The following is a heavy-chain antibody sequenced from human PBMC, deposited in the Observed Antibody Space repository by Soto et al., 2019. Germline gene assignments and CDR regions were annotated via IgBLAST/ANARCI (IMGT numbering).Heavy chain of an antibody. V-gene: IGHV3-23*01. Sequence: EVQLLESEGGLVQPGGSLRLSCAASGFTFSNYAMNWVRQAPGKGLEWVSAIANSGAGIYYADSVKGRFTISRDNSKNPLYLQMHSLTAEDTAIYYCAKDEGLGWHPTLRSWGQGTLVIVSS. J-gene: IGHJ1*01. CDR1: GFTFSNYA. CDR2: IANSGAGI. D-gene: IGHD6-19*01. CDR3: AKDEGLGWHPTLRS.